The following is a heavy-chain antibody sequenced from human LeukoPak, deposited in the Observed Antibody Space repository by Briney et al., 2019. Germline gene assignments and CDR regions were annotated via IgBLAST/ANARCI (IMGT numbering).Heavy chain of an antibody. CDR2: TYYRSNWYN. D-gene: IGHD6-6*01. J-gene: IGHJ4*02. V-gene: IGHV6-1*01. CDR3: ARVVHYLDY. CDR1: GDSVSSNSAA. Sequence: SQTLSLTCAISGDSVSSNSAAWSWIRQSPSRGLEWLGRTYYRSNWYNDYAVPVKSRITINPDTSKNQFSLQLNSVTPEDTAVYYCARVVHYLDYWGQGTLVTASS.